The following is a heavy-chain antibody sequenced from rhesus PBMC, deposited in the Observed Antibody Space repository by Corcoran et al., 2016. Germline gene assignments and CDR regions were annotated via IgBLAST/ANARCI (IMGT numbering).Heavy chain of an antibody. J-gene: IGHJ5-1*01. D-gene: IGHD1-44*01. CDR1: GYSISSNY. V-gene: IGHV4-147*01. Sequence: QMQLQESGPGLVKPSETLSLTCAVSGYSISSNYRSWIRPPPGEAMEGIGYFYGSSGSTYYNPSLKSRVTISTVTSKNQLSLKLSSVTAADTAVYYCAMGNSGFDVWGPGVLVTVSS. CDR3: AMGNSGFDV. CDR2: FYGSSGST.